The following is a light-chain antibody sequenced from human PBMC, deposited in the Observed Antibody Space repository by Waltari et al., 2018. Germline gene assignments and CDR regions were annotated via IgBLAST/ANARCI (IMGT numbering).Light chain of an antibody. J-gene: IGLJ2*01. CDR1: RSNIGNNA. Sequence: QSVLTQTPSVSEAPRQRVTISCSGSRSNIGNNAVNWYQQVPGKATKLLVFADDLLPSGFADRFSGSKSGTSASRAIRGLLSEDEGIYFCAAWDDSLKGVLFGGGTKLTDL. V-gene: IGLV1-36*01. CDR2: ADD. CDR3: AAWDDSLKGVL.